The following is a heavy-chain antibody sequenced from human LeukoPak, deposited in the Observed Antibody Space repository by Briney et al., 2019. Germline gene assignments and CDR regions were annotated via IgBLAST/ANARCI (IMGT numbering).Heavy chain of an antibody. CDR1: GFTFSSYS. Sequence: GGSLRLSCAASGFTFSSYSMNWVRQAPGKGLEWVSAISGSGGSTYYADSVKGRFTISRDNSKNTLYLQMNSLRAEDTAAYYCAKDELETGVDYWGQGTLVTVSS. CDR2: ISGSGGST. CDR3: AKDELETGVDY. V-gene: IGHV3-23*01. J-gene: IGHJ4*02. D-gene: IGHD1-1*01.